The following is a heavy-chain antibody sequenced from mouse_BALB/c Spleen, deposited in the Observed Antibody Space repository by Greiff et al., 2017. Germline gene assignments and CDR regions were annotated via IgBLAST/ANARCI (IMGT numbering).Heavy chain of an antibody. Sequence: QVQLKESGAELVRPGSSVKISCKASGYAFSSYWMNWVKQRPGQGLEWIGQIYPGDGDTNYNGKFKGKATLTADKSSSTAYMQLSSLTSEDSAVYFCARWGLRREGYYFDYWGQGTTLTVSS. CDR2: IYPGDGDT. CDR1: GYAFSSYW. CDR3: ARWGLRREGYYFDY. J-gene: IGHJ2*01. D-gene: IGHD2-4*01. V-gene: IGHV1-80*01.